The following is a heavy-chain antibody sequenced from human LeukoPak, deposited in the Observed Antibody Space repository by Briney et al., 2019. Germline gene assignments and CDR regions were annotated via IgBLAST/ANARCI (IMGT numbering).Heavy chain of an antibody. CDR3: ARDLGDIVVVPAAPQGFDY. CDR2: INPNSGGT. J-gene: IGHJ4*02. Sequence: ASVKVSCKASGYTFTGYYMHWVRQAPGQGLEWMGWINPNSGGTNYAQKFQGRVTMTRDTSISTAYMELSRLRSDDTAVYYCARDLGDIVVVPAAPQGFDYWGQGTLVTVSS. V-gene: IGHV1-2*02. CDR1: GYTFTGYY. D-gene: IGHD2-2*01.